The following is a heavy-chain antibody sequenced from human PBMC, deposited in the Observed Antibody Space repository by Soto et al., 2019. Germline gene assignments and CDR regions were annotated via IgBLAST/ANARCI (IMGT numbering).Heavy chain of an antibody. Sequence: KTSETLSLTCTVSGGSISSGGYYWSWIRQHPGKGLEWIGYIYYSGSTYYNPSLKSRVTISVDTSKNQFSLKLSSVTAADTAVYYCATSNYDYVWGSYRYSPRFDYWGQGTLVTVSS. CDR1: GGSISSGGYY. V-gene: IGHV4-31*03. CDR2: IYYSGST. CDR3: ATSNYDYVWGSYRYSPRFDY. J-gene: IGHJ4*02. D-gene: IGHD3-16*02.